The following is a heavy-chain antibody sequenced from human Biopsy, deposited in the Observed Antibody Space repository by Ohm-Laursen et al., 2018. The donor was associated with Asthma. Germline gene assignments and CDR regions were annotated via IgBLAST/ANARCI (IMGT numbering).Heavy chain of an antibody. D-gene: IGHD2-15*01. Sequence: SQTLSLTCTVSGGSIRSHDWTWIRLPPGKGLEYIGDVSHTGSTNYNPSLKSRVTMSLDTSKHQFSLRLTSVTPADKAVYYYASVADCSGGACYSYGWFAPWGQGTRVTVSS. CDR3: ASVADCSGGACYSYGWFAP. V-gene: IGHV4-59*11. CDR1: GGSIRSHD. J-gene: IGHJ5*02. CDR2: VSHTGST.